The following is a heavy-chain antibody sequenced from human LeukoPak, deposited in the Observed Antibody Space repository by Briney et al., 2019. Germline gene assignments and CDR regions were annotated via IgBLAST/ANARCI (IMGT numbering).Heavy chain of an antibody. Sequence: KPGGSLRLSCAASGFTFSNAWMSWVRQAPGKGLEWVGRVKSKTDGGTTDYAAPVKGRFTISRDDSKNTLYLQMNSLKTEDTAVYYCTTDYDYVWGSNGLYYFDYWGQGTLVTVSS. V-gene: IGHV3-15*01. J-gene: IGHJ4*02. CDR3: TTDYDYVWGSNGLYYFDY. CDR1: GFTFSNAW. CDR2: VKSKTDGGTT. D-gene: IGHD3-16*01.